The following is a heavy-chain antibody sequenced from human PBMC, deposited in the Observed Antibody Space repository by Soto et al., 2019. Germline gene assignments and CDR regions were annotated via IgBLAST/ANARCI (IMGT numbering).Heavy chain of an antibody. CDR2: IYHSGST. J-gene: IGHJ5*02. D-gene: IGHD3-10*01. Sequence: PSETLSLTCAVSGYSISSGYYWGWIRQPPGKGLEWIGSIYHSGSTYYNPSLKSRVTISVETSKNQFSLKLSSVTAADTAVYYCAREYGIEATEWFGELLAVCFVCLWFDLSGQGTLVTVSS. V-gene: IGHV4-38-2*02. CDR3: AREYGIEATEWFGELLAVCFVCLWFDL. CDR1: GYSISSGYY.